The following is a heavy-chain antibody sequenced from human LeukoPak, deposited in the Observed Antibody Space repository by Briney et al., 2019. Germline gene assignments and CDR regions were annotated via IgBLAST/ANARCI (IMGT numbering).Heavy chain of an antibody. CDR3: ARDPRESSGYQTFDS. Sequence: SETLSLTCKVSGVSMSRYYWSWIRQSPGRGLEWLGYIYYSGTTNYNPSFKGRVTMSLDTSKNYVSLNLTSMTAADTAVYYCARDPRESSGYQTFDSWGQGILVVVSS. CDR1: GVSMSRYY. J-gene: IGHJ4*02. CDR2: IYYSGTT. V-gene: IGHV4-59*01. D-gene: IGHD3-22*01.